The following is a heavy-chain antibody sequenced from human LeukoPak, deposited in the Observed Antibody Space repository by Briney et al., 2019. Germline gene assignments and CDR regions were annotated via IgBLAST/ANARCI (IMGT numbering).Heavy chain of an antibody. D-gene: IGHD1-7*01. CDR1: GGTFSSYA. V-gene: IGHV1-69*05. Sequence: SVKVSCKASGGTFSSYAISWVRQAPGQGLEWMGGIIPIFGTANYAQKFQGRVTITTDESTSTAYMELSSLRSEDTAVYYCASGTTNDYYYYYMDVWGKGTTVTVSS. CDR3: ASGTTNDYYYYYMDV. CDR2: IIPIFGTA. J-gene: IGHJ6*03.